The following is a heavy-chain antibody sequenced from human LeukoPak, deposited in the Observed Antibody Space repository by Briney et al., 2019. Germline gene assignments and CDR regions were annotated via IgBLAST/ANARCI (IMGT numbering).Heavy chain of an antibody. D-gene: IGHD3-22*01. CDR3: AKDYYDSSGYSFDY. V-gene: IGHV3-23*01. Sequence: GGSLRLSCAASGFIFSSYAMSWVRQAPGKGLEWVSAISGSGGSTYYADSVKGRFTISRDNSKNTLYLQMNSLRAEDTAVYYCAKDYYDSSGYSFDYWGQGTLVTVSS. CDR2: ISGSGGST. J-gene: IGHJ4*02. CDR1: GFIFSSYA.